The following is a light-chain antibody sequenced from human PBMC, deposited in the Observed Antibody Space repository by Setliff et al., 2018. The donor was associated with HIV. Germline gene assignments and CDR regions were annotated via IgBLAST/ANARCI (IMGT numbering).Light chain of an antibody. CDR3: SSYAVSNTLL. CDR1: SNDVGYYNT. J-gene: IGLJ2*01. Sequence: QSVLTQPPSASASPGQSVAITCTGTSNDVGYYNTVSWYQQSPGKAPKLMIYEVNKRPSGVPDRFSGSKSGNTASLTVSGLQAEDEAYYYCSSYAVSNTLLFGGGTKVTVL. CDR2: EVN. V-gene: IGLV2-8*01.